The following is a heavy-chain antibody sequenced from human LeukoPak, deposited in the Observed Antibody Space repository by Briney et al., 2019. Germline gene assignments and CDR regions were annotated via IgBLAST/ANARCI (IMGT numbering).Heavy chain of an antibody. V-gene: IGHV3-30*18. CDR2: LSSDGSNK. CDR1: GFTFSPYG. Sequence: GGSLRLFCAASGFTFSPYGMHWVRQAPGKGLEWVAVLSSDGSNKYYADSVKGRFAISRDNSKNTLYLQMNSLRPEDTAVYFCAKGGVSDSGSWYGDCFDSWGEGTLVTVSS. CDR3: AKGGVSDSGSWYGDCFDS. D-gene: IGHD6-13*01. J-gene: IGHJ4*02.